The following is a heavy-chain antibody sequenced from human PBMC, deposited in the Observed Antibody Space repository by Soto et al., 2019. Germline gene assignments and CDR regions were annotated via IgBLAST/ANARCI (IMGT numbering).Heavy chain of an antibody. V-gene: IGHV4-34*01. D-gene: IGHD6-19*01. CDR1: GGSFSGYY. CDR3: ARDSRSGWFRLFDY. J-gene: IGHJ4*02. CDR2: INHSGST. Sequence: SETLSLTCAVYGGSFSGYYWSWIRQPPGKGLEWIGEINHSGSTNYNPSLKSRVTISVDTSKNQFSLKLSSVTAADTAVYYCARDSRSGWFRLFDYWGQGTLVTVSS.